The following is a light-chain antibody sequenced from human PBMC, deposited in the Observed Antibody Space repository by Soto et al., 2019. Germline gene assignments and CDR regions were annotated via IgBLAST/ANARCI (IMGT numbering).Light chain of an antibody. V-gene: IGLV2-14*01. J-gene: IGLJ1*01. Sequence: QSALTQPASVSGSPGQSVTISCTGTSSDVGGYDYVSWYQQHPGTAPKLILYEVNNRPSGVSNRFSGSKSGNTASLIISGLQTEDEANYYCSAYTTSNTLIFGTGTKLPS. CDR3: SAYTTSNTLI. CDR2: EVN. CDR1: SSDVGGYDY.